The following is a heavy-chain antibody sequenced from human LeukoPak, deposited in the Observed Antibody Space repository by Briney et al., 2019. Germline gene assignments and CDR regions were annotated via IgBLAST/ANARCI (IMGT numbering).Heavy chain of an antibody. Sequence: PGRSLRLSCAASGFTFDDYAMHWVRQAPGKGLEWVSGISWNSGSIGYADSVKGRFTISIDNAKNSLYLQMNSLRAEDMALYYCAKDRSSSWLRSQYFQHWGQGTLVTVSS. J-gene: IGHJ1*01. CDR2: ISWNSGSI. D-gene: IGHD6-13*01. V-gene: IGHV3-9*03. CDR1: GFTFDDYA. CDR3: AKDRSSSWLRSQYFQH.